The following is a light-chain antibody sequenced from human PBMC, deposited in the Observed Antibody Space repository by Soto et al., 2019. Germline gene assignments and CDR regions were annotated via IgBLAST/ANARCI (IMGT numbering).Light chain of an antibody. CDR2: DVS. CDR3: SSYTTSSTLPSV. CDR1: SSDVGGYNY. J-gene: IGLJ1*01. Sequence: QSALTQPASVSGSPGQSITMSCTGTSSDVGGYNYVSWYQQHPGKAPKLMIYDVSNRPSGVSNRFSGSKSGNTASLTISGLQAEDEADYYCSSYTTSSTLPSVFGTGTKVTVL. V-gene: IGLV2-14*01.